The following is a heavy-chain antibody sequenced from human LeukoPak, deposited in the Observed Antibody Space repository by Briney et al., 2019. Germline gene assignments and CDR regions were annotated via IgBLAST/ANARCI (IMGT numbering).Heavy chain of an antibody. Sequence: ASVKVSCKASGYTFTSYAMNWVRQAPGQGLEWMGLINTNTGNPTYAQGFTGRFVFSLDTSVSTAYLQISSLKAEDTAVYYCAREGGVVEAAAAIGNWFDPWGQGTLVTVSS. J-gene: IGHJ5*02. CDR1: GYTFTSYA. D-gene: IGHD6-13*01. V-gene: IGHV7-4-1*02. CDR2: INTNTGNP. CDR3: AREGGVVEAAAAIGNWFDP.